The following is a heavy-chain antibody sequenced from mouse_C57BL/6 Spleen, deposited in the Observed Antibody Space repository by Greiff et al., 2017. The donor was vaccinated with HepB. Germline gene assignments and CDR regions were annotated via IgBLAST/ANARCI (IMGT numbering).Heavy chain of an antibody. CDR1: GYTFTSYW. Sequence: VKLQQPGAELVKPGASVKMSCKASGYTFTSYWITWVKQRPGQGLEWIGDIYPGSGSTNYNEKFKSKATLTVDTSSSTAYMQLSSLTSEDSAVYYCAREWTAQASFAYWGQGTLVTVSA. CDR2: IYPGSGST. V-gene: IGHV1-55*01. CDR3: AREWTAQASFAY. J-gene: IGHJ3*01. D-gene: IGHD3-2*02.